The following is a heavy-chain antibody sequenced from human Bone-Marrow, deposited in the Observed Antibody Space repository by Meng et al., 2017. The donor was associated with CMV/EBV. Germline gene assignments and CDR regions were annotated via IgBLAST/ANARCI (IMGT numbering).Heavy chain of an antibody. V-gene: IGHV3-30*04. J-gene: IGHJ4*02. D-gene: IGHD6-19*01. CDR2: ISYDGSNK. Sequence: GGSLRLSCAAPGFTFSSYAMHWVRQAPGKGLEWVAVISYDGSNKYYADSVKGRFTISRDNSKNTLYLQMNSLRAEDTAVYYCARDPSGEYYFDYWGQGTLVTVSS. CDR1: GFTFSSYA. CDR3: ARDPSGEYYFDY.